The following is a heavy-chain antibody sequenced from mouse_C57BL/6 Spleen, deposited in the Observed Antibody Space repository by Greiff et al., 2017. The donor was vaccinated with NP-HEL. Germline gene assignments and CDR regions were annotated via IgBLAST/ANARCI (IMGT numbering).Heavy chain of an antibody. D-gene: IGHD2-1*01. V-gene: IGHV5-4*01. CDR2: ISDGGSYT. CDR3: ARDRGNYENYAMDY. Sequence: EVQRVESGGGLVKPGGSLKLSCAASGFTFSSYAMSWVRQTPEKRLEWVATISDGGSYTYYPDNVKGRFTISRDNAKNNLYLQMSHLKSEDTAMYYCARDRGNYENYAMDYWGQGTSVTVSS. J-gene: IGHJ4*01. CDR1: GFTFSSYA.